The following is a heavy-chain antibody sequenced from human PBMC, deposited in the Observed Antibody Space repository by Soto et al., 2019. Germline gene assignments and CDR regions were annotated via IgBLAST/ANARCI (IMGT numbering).Heavy chain of an antibody. D-gene: IGHD3-10*02. V-gene: IGHV3-72*01. CDR3: TRAGMLTTPYYSDS. J-gene: IGHJ4*02. Sequence: EVQLVESGGGLVQPEGSLRLSCAASGFTFSDHYMDWVRQAPGKGLEWVGRIRHKIYNYTIEYAASVKGRFTISRDNSRNSLYLQMSSLKTEDTAMYYCTRAGMLTTPYYSDSWGQGTFVTVSS. CDR2: IRHKIYNYTI. CDR1: GFTFSDHY.